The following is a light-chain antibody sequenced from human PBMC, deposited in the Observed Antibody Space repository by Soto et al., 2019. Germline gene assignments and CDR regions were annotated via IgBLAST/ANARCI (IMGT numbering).Light chain of an antibody. CDR1: SSDVDGYNY. CDR2: DVS. CDR3: ISYTTISTYV. J-gene: IGLJ1*01. Sequence: QSVLTQPASVSGSPAQSIAISCTGTSSDVDGYNYVSWYQHHPGKAPKLMIYDVSSRPSGVSNRFSGSKSGNKASLNISGLQAEDEADYYCISYTTISTYVFGTGTKVTVL. V-gene: IGLV2-14*03.